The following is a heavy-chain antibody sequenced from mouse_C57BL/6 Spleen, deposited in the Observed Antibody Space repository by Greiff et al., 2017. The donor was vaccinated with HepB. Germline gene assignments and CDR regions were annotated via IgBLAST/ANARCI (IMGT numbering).Heavy chain of an antibody. CDR2: INPSSGYT. CDR1: GYTFTSYW. V-gene: IGHV1-7*01. D-gene: IGHD2-4*01. J-gene: IGHJ1*03. Sequence: QVHVKQSGAELAKPGASVKLSCKASGYTFTSYWMHWVKQRPGQGLEWIGYINPSSGYTKYNQKFKDKAKLTADKSSSTAYMQLSSLTYEYSAVYYCARYYDYDWYFDVWGTGTTVTVSS. CDR3: ARYYDYDWYFDV.